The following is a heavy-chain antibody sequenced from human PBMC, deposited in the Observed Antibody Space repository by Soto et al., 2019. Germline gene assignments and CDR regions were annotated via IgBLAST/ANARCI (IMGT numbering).Heavy chain of an antibody. V-gene: IGHV1-3*01. CDR1: GYTFTSYA. D-gene: IGHD3-10*01. J-gene: IGHJ4*02. CDR3: ARDIWCGEPPGGAGMH. CDR2: INAGNGNT. Sequence: QVQLVQSGAEVKKPGASVKVSCKASGYTFTSYALHWVRQAPGQRLEWMGWINAGNGNTKYSQKFQGRVTITRDTSASTDYMELSGLRSEDTAVYYCARDIWCGEPPGGAGMHWGQGTLVTVSS.